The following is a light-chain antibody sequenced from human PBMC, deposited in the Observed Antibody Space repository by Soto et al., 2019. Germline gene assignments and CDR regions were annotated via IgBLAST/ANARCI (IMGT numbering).Light chain of an antibody. V-gene: IGKV3-15*01. CDR1: QSFSTN. CDR3: QQYYNWPLT. Sequence: EIVMTQSPATLSVSPGERVTLSCRASQSFSTNLAWFQQKPGQSPRLLIYAASTRAPGIPARFSGSGSGTEFTLTISSLQSEDFAVYYCQQYYNWPLTFGPGTKVDIK. CDR2: AAS. J-gene: IGKJ3*01.